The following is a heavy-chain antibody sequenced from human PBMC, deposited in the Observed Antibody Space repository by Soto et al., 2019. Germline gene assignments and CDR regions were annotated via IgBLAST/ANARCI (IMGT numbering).Heavy chain of an antibody. Sequence: GGSLRLSCAASGFTFSSYGMHWVRQAPGKGLEWVAVIWYDGSNKYYADSVKGRFTISRDNSKNTWYLQMNSLRAEDTAVYYCARDLSGGYSGYDIYYYYGMDVWGQGTTVTVSS. CDR1: GFTFSSYG. CDR3: ARDLSGGYSGYDIYYYYGMDV. J-gene: IGHJ6*02. CDR2: IWYDGSNK. D-gene: IGHD5-12*01. V-gene: IGHV3-33*01.